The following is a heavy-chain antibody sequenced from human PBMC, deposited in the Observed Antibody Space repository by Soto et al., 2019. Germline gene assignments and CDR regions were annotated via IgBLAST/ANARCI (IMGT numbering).Heavy chain of an antibody. CDR2: ISFDGSSK. J-gene: IGHJ6*02. Sequence: QEHLVESGGGVVQPGGYLTLSCTASGFPFSSYTMHWRRRAPGKGLAWVGIISFDGSSKYYSDWLKGRIVISRDNSKDSPYLQIDPPRPDDTAIYYCARDSVPSLTPYQGFYSYGMDVWGQGTTVTVSS. V-gene: IGHV3-30*09. D-gene: IGHD2-2*01. CDR1: GFPFSSYT. CDR3: ARDSVPSLTPYQGFYSYGMDV.